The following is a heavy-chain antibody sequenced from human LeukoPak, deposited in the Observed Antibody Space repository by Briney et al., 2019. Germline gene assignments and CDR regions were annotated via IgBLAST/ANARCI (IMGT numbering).Heavy chain of an antibody. J-gene: IGHJ4*02. Sequence: ETLSLTCAVYGGSFSGYYWSWIRQPPGKGLEWVANIKQDGSEKYYVDSVKGRFTISRDNAKNSLYLQMNSLRAEDTAVYYCASGAVTTPDFDYWGQGTLVTVSS. CDR3: ASGAVTTPDFDY. CDR2: IKQDGSEK. CDR1: GGSFSGYY. D-gene: IGHD4-17*01. V-gene: IGHV3-7*01.